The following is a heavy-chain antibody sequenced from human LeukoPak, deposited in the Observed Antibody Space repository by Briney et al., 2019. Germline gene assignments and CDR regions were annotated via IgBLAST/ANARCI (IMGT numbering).Heavy chain of an antibody. CDR3: ARVVTGTTSAYNWIDP. J-gene: IGHJ5*02. CDR2: IGSSISSSTTYI. V-gene: IGHV3-21*01. D-gene: IGHD1-1*01. Sequence: GGSLRLSXAASGFPFNSRSMNWVRQAPGKGLEWVSCIGSSISSSTTYIYYADSVKGRFTISRDNAKNSLYLQMNSLRAEDTAVYYCARVVTGTTSAYNWIDPWDQGVLVTVSS. CDR1: GFPFNSRS.